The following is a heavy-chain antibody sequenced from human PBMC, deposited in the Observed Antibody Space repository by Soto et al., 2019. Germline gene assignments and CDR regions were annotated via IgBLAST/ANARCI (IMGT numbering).Heavy chain of an antibody. Sequence: GGSLRLSCSASGVTFSSYGMHWVRQAPGKGLEWVAVISYDGHNRYYADSVKGRFTISRDNSKKTLYLQMSSLRAEDTAVYYCAKVQVTGNYFDYWGQGTLVTVSS. CDR2: ISYDGHNR. D-gene: IGHD6-19*01. CDR3: AKVQVTGNYFDY. V-gene: IGHV3-30*18. CDR1: GVTFSSYG. J-gene: IGHJ4*02.